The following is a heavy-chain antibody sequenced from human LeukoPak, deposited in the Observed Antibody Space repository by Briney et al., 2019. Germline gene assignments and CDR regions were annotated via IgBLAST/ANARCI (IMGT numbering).Heavy chain of an antibody. Sequence: QPGGSLRLSCAASGFTFSSYAMNWVRQAPGKGLEWVANIKHDGSEKYYVDSVMGRFTISRDNAKNSLYLQMNSLRAEDTAVYYCAREKMLPWGQGTLVTVSS. CDR2: IKHDGSEK. CDR3: AREKMLP. CDR1: GFTFSSYA. D-gene: IGHD3-10*02. J-gene: IGHJ4*02. V-gene: IGHV3-7*01.